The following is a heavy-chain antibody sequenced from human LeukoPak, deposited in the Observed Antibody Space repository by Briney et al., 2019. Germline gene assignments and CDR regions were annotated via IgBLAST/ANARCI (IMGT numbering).Heavy chain of an antibody. CDR3: ARVGGVGILTGYELDP. CDR2: ISYDGSNK. J-gene: IGHJ5*02. CDR1: GFTFSSYA. D-gene: IGHD3-9*01. Sequence: GRSLRLSCAASGFTFSSYAMHWVRQAPGKGLEWVAVISYDGSNKYYADSVKSRFTISRDNSKNTLYLQMNSLRAEDTAVYYCARVGGVGILTGYELDPWGQGTLVTVSS. V-gene: IGHV3-30*04.